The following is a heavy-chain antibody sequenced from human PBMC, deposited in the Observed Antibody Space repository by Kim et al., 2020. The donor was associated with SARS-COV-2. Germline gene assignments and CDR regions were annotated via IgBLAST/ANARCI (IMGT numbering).Heavy chain of an antibody. Sequence: SETLSLTCAVSGGSISSSNWWSWVRQPPGKGLEWIGEIYHSGSTNYNPSLKSRVTISVDKSKNQFSLKLSSVTAADTAVYYCARTEGRELRLLDYWGQGTLVTVSS. V-gene: IGHV4-4*02. CDR2: IYHSGST. D-gene: IGHD1-26*01. CDR1: GGSISSSNW. CDR3: ARTEGRELRLLDY. J-gene: IGHJ4*02.